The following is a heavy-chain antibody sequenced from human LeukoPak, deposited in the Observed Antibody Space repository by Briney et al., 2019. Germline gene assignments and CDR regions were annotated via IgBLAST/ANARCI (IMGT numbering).Heavy chain of an antibody. CDR1: GFTFSSYG. J-gene: IGHJ6*02. D-gene: IGHD6-19*01. V-gene: IGHV3-33*06. CDR2: IWFDGSNQ. Sequence: PGRSLRLSCTASGFTFSSYGMHWVRQAPGKGLEWVAVIWFDGSNQYYADSVKGRLTISRDNSKSTLYLQMNSLRAEDTAVYYCAKAVAATGHYYFGMDVWGQGTTVTVSS. CDR3: AKAVAATGHYYFGMDV.